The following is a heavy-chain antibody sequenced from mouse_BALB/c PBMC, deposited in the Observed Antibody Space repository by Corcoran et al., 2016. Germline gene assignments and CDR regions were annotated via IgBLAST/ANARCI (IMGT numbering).Heavy chain of an antibody. CDR2: INSDGSAI. V-gene: IGHV11-2*02. Sequence: EVQLLETGGGLVQPGGSRGLSCEGSGFTFSGFWMSWVRQTPGKTLEWIGDINSDGSAINYAPSIKDRFTIFRDNDKSTLYLQMSNVRSEDTATYFCMRYSYYYGSSEWYFDVWGAGTTVTVSS. CDR1: GFTFSGFW. J-gene: IGHJ1*01. CDR3: MRYSYYYGSSEWYFDV. D-gene: IGHD1-1*01.